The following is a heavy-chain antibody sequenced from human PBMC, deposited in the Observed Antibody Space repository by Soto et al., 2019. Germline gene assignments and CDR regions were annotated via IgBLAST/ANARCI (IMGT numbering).Heavy chain of an antibody. CDR2: ISSSSSYI. V-gene: IGHV3-21*01. J-gene: IGHJ3*02. Sequence: GGSLRLSCAASGFTFSSYSMNWVRQAPGKGLEWVSSISSSSSYIYYADSVKGRFTISRDNAKNSLYLQMNSLRAEDTAVYYCAREIVVVTIIAFDIWGQGTIVTVSS. D-gene: IGHD3-22*01. CDR1: GFTFSSYS. CDR3: AREIVVVTIIAFDI.